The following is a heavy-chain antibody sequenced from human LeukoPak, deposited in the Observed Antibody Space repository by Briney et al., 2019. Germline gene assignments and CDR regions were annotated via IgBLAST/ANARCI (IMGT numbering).Heavy chain of an antibody. V-gene: IGHV3-21*01. Sequence: AGTLRLSCAASGFTFSSYSMNWVRQAPGKGLEWVSYINSSSSNIYYADSVKGRFTISRDNAKNSLYLQMNSLNAEDTAVYYCARGTVPDYDDYVYYFDYWGQGTLVTVSS. CDR1: GFTFSSYS. J-gene: IGHJ4*02. D-gene: IGHD4-17*01. CDR2: INSSSSNI. CDR3: ARGTVPDYDDYVYYFDY.